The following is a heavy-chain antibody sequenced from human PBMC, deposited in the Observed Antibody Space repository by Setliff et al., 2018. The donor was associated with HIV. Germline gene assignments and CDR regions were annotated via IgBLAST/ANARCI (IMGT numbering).Heavy chain of an antibody. D-gene: IGHD5-18*01. CDR2: ISGYNGNT. CDR1: GYKFTGHH. J-gene: IGHJ6*03. CDR3: ARDPRSGYDSDTAMVTVYYYYMDV. Sequence: GASVKVSCKASGYKFTGHHIQWMRQAPGQGLEWVGYISGYNGNTKYAQNVQGRVTMTTDTSTSTAYMELRSLRYDDTAVYYCARDPRSGYDSDTAMVTVYYYYMDVWGKGTTVTVSS. V-gene: IGHV1-18*01.